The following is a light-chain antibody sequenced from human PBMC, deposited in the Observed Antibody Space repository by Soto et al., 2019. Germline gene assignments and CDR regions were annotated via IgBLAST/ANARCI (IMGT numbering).Light chain of an antibody. CDR2: EVS. CDR3: SSYKSGATLV. V-gene: IGLV2-14*01. CDR1: SSDVGSYNY. Sequence: QSALTQPPSASGSPGQSVTISCTGTSSDVGSYNYVSWYQQNPGKAPKLIIFEVSDRPSGVSNRFSGSKSGNTASLSISGLQPEDEADYYCSSYKSGATLVFGGGTKLTVL. J-gene: IGLJ2*01.